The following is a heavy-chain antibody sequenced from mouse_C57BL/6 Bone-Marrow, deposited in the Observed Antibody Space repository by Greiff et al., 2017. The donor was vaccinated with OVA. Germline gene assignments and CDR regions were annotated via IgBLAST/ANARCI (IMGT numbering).Heavy chain of an antibody. V-gene: IGHV14-4*01. J-gene: IGHJ2*01. D-gene: IGHD1-1*01. CDR3: TTGTTVVAPDY. CDR2: IDPENGDT. Sequence: EVQLQQSGAELVRPGASVKLSCTASGFNIKDDYMHWVKQRPEQGLEWIGWIDPENGDTEYASKFQGKATITADTSSNTAYLQLSSLTSEDTAVYYWTTGTTVVAPDYWGQGTTLTVSS. CDR1: GFNIKDDY.